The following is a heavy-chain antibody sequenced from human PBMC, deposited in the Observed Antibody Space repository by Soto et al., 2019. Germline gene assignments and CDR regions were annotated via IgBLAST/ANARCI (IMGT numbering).Heavy chain of an antibody. V-gene: IGHV3-74*01. Sequence: EVQLVESGGGLVQPGGSLRLSCAASGFTFSSYWMHWVRQAPGKGLVWVSCINADGSFTSYADSVKGRFTISRDNAKKTLYLEMNSLRAEESAVYHCVNIFSGVPNWGPGTLVTVSS. CDR1: GFTFSSYW. CDR3: VNIFSGVPN. CDR2: INADGSFT. J-gene: IGHJ1*01. D-gene: IGHD3-10*02.